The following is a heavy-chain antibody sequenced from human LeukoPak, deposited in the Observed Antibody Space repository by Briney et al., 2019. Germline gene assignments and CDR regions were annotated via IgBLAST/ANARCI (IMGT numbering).Heavy chain of an antibody. CDR2: LSGSGSST. D-gene: IGHD1-1*01. CDR3: AKANWVSNADAVW. Sequence: GGSLRLSCAASGFTFNNFAMSWVRQAPGKGLDWVSGLSGSGSSTYYADSVKGRFTLSRDDSRNTVYLQMNNLRVEDTAVYYCAKANWVSNADAVWWGQGTLVTVSS. V-gene: IGHV3-23*01. CDR1: GFTFNNFA. J-gene: IGHJ4*02.